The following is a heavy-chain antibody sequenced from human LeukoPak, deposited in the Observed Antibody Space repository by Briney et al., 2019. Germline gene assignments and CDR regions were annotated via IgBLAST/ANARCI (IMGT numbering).Heavy chain of an antibody. Sequence: ASVKVSCKAPGYTFTSYYMHWVRQAPGQGLEGMGIINPSGGSISYAQSFRGRVTMTRDTSTTTVYMELSSLRSEDTAIYYCARAMVRGLSNPFDYWGQGTLVTVSS. D-gene: IGHD3-10*01. CDR3: ARAMVRGLSNPFDY. J-gene: IGHJ4*02. CDR1: GYTFTSYY. V-gene: IGHV1-46*01. CDR2: INPSGGSI.